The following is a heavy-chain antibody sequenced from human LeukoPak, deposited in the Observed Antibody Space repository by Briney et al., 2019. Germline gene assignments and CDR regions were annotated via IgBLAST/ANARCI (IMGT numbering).Heavy chain of an antibody. CDR3: ARGTSIGDYYDSSGYYEDFDY. Sequence: GGSLRLSCAASGFTFSSYSMNWVRQAPGKGLEWVSSISSSSSYIYYADSVKGRFTISRGNAKNSLYLQMNSLRAEDTAVYYCARGTSIGDYYDSSGYYEDFDYWGQGTLVTVSS. V-gene: IGHV3-21*01. CDR2: ISSSSSYI. D-gene: IGHD3-22*01. CDR1: GFTFSSYS. J-gene: IGHJ4*02.